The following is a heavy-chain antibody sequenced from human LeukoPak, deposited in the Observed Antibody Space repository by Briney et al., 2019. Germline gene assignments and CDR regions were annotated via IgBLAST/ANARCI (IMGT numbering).Heavy chain of an antibody. J-gene: IGHJ4*02. D-gene: IGHD2-21*02. Sequence: GASLKISCKGSGYRFTSYWISWVRQMPGKGLEWMGRIDPSDSYTNYSPSFQGHVTISADKSISTAYLQWSSLKASDTAMYYCARLSVTAIPIDYWGQGTLVTVSS. V-gene: IGHV5-10-1*01. CDR1: GYRFTSYW. CDR3: ARLSVTAIPIDY. CDR2: IDPSDSYT.